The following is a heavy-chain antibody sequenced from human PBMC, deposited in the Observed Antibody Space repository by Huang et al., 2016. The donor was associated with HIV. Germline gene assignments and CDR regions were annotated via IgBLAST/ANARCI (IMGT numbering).Heavy chain of an antibody. CDR3: ARGRGSSWSLFDN. CDR1: GGSFRDVF. V-gene: IGHV4-34*02. Sequence: QVQLQQWGASLLKPSETLSLTCAGYGGSFRDVFWSWIRHSPGKGLEWIGENNQSGKTNYNPSLKSRVTIAVDTSKNQFSLKLMSVTAADTSMYYCARGRGSSWSLFDNWGQGSLVTVFS. D-gene: IGHD6-13*01. CDR2: NNQSGKT. J-gene: IGHJ4*02.